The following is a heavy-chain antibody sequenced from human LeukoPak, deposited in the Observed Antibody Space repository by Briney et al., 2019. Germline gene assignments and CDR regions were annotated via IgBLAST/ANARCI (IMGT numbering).Heavy chain of an antibody. V-gene: IGHV3-33*06. CDR2: IWYDGSNK. CDR1: GFTFSSYG. Sequence: GGSLRLSCAASGFTFSSYGMHWVRQAPGKGLEWVAVIWYDGSNKYYADSVKGRFTISRDNSKNTLYLQMNSLRAEDTAVYYCAKDRGAYCSSTSCYLDDWGQGTLVTVSS. J-gene: IGHJ4*02. CDR3: AKDRGAYCSSTSCYLDD. D-gene: IGHD2-2*01.